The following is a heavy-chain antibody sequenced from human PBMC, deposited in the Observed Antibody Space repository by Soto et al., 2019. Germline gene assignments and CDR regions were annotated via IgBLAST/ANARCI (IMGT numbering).Heavy chain of an antibody. J-gene: IGHJ5*02. CDR1: GFTFSSYA. CDR3: ANYGYCSSTSCSQGLDP. Sequence: GGSLRLSCAASGFTFSSYAMSWVRQAPGKGLEWVSAISGSGGSTYYADSVKGRFTISRDNSKNTPYLQMNSLRAEDTAVYYCANYGYCSSTSCSQGLDPWGQGTLVTVS. V-gene: IGHV3-23*01. CDR2: ISGSGGST. D-gene: IGHD2-2*01.